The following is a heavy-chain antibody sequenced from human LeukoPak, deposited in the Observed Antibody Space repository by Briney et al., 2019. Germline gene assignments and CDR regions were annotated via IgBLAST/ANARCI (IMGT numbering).Heavy chain of an antibody. Sequence: PGGSLRLSCAASGFTFNSYAMSWVRQAPEKGLEWVSGISGSGGTAHYADSVQGRFTISRDNSKNTLFLQMNSLRADDTAVYYCAKGTYNSGWYYFDYWGQGTLVTVSS. J-gene: IGHJ4*02. D-gene: IGHD6-19*01. CDR3: AKGTYNSGWYYFDY. CDR2: ISGSGGTA. CDR1: GFTFNSYA. V-gene: IGHV3-23*01.